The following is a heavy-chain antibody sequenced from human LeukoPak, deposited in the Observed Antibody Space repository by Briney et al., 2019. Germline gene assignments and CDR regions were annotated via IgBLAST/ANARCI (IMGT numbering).Heavy chain of an antibody. CDR2: IRSKAYGGTT. V-gene: IGHV3-49*04. J-gene: IGHJ4*02. D-gene: IGHD1-1*01. CDR1: GFIISNYA. Sequence: GGSLRLSCTGFIISNYAVSWVRQAPGKGLEWVGFIRSKAYGGTTEYAASVKGRFTISRDDSKSIAYLQMNSLKTEDTAVYYCTREGNNWNDAFDYWGQGTLVTVSS. CDR3: TREGNNWNDAFDY.